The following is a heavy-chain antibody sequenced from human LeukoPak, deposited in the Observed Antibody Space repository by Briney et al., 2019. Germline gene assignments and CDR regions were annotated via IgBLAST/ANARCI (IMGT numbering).Heavy chain of an antibody. Sequence: PSETLSLTCAVYGGSFSGYYWSWIRQPPGKGLEWIGEINHSGSTNYNPSLKSRVTISVDTSKNQFSLKLSSVTAADTAVYYCARCRYYDILTGYLYYYGMDVWGQGTTVTVSS. CDR2: INHSGST. J-gene: IGHJ6*02. CDR1: GGSFSGYY. D-gene: IGHD3-9*01. V-gene: IGHV4-34*01. CDR3: ARCRYYDILTGYLYYYGMDV.